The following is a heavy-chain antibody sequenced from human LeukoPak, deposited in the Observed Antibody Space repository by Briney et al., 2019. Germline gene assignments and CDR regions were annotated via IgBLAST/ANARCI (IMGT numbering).Heavy chain of an antibody. CDR1: VGTFNTYA. Sequence: SVRVSCKASVGTFNTYAITWVRQAPGQGLEWMGRIIPILDVADSVQRFQGRVTISADRSTSTVYMELTSLRSEDTAMYYCARFPVRGYTYGSVIHHMDVWGQGTTVIVSS. J-gene: IGHJ6*02. D-gene: IGHD5-18*01. V-gene: IGHV1-69*04. CDR3: ARFPVRGYTYGSVIHHMDV. CDR2: IIPILDVA.